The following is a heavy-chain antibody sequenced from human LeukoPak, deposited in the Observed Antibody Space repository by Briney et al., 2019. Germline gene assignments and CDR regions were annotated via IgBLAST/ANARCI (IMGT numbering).Heavy chain of an antibody. CDR2: LFHSGTR. V-gene: IGHV4-59*08. Sequence: SETLCVTSTVPGGSITGYYWCWIWEPPGKGVEWIGYLFHSGTRRDNPSPKSRVTISADTTKNQIFLTLNSTTAADTAVYYCARRRGWKQQLVYFDYWGQGTLATVSS. D-gene: IGHD6-13*01. CDR1: GGSITGYY. CDR3: ARRRGWKQQLVYFDY. J-gene: IGHJ4*02.